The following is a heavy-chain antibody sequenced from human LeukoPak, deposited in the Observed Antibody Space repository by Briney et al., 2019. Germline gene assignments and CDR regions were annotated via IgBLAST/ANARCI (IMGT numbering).Heavy chain of an antibody. CDR2: INSDGRFI. CDR3: ARGRGWYFDL. Sequence: GGSLRLSCAASGFTFSNYWMHWVRQVPGKGLVWVSHINSDGRFINYADSVKGRFTISRDNAKNTLYLQMNSLRVEDTAVYYCARGRGWYFDLWGRGTLVTVSS. J-gene: IGHJ2*01. V-gene: IGHV3-74*01. D-gene: IGHD3-10*01. CDR1: GFTFSNYW.